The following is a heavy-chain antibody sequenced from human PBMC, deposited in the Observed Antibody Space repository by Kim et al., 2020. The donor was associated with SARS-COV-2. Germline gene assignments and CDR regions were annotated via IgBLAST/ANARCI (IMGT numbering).Heavy chain of an antibody. V-gene: IGHV3-49*02. J-gene: IGHJ6*02. CDR3: TSSYPLYGLDV. D-gene: IGHD3-16*02. CDR2: T. Sequence: TGYAASVKGRFTISRDDSKSIAYLQMNSLKSEDTAVYYCTSSYPLYGLDVWGQGTTVTVSS.